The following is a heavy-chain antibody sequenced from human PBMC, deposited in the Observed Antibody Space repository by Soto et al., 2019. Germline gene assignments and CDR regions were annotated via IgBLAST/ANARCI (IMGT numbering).Heavy chain of an antibody. V-gene: IGHV1-69*13. D-gene: IGHD3-3*01. Sequence: GASVKVSCKASGGTFSSYAISWVRQAPGQGLEWMGGIIPIFGTANYAQKFQGRVTITADESTSTAYMELSSLRSEDTAVYYCARDTMRGSSQSSYYYYGMDVWGQGTTVTVSS. CDR1: GGTFSSYA. CDR3: ARDTMRGSSQSSYYYYGMDV. CDR2: IIPIFGTA. J-gene: IGHJ6*02.